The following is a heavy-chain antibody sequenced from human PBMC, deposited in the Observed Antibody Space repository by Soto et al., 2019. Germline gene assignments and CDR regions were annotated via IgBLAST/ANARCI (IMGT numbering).Heavy chain of an antibody. Sequence: PSETLSLTCTVSGGSISSGGYYWSWIRQHPGKGLEWIGYIYYSGSTYYNPSLKSRVTISVDTSKNQFSLKLSSVTAADTAVYYRARAISSGWYGDAFDIWGQGTMVTVSS. V-gene: IGHV4-31*03. CDR2: IYYSGST. D-gene: IGHD6-19*01. J-gene: IGHJ3*02. CDR1: GGSISSGGYY. CDR3: ARAISSGWYGDAFDI.